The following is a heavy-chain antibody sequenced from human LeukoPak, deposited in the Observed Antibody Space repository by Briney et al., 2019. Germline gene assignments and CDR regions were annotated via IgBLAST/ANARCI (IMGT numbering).Heavy chain of an antibody. J-gene: IGHJ4*02. CDR2: INTDGTVT. CDR3: AAKQWLAPPPDS. Sequence: GGSLRLSCAASGFTVSTNWMIWVRQAPGKGLESVSRINTDGTVTTYADSVKGRFTVSRDNADNTIFLQMNSVRDEHTAVYYCAAKQWLAPPPDSWGQGTPVTVSS. CDR1: GFTVSTNW. V-gene: IGHV3-74*01. D-gene: IGHD6-19*01.